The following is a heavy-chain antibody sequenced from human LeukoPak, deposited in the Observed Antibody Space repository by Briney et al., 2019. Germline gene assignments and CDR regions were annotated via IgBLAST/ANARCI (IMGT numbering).Heavy chain of an antibody. CDR3: AKDRWFGELSTY. D-gene: IGHD3-10*01. J-gene: IGHJ4*02. Sequence: GGSLRLSCAASGFTFSSYDMSWVRQAPGKGLEWVSAISGSGGSTYYADSVKGRFTISRDNSKNTLYLQMNSLRAEDTAVYYCAKDRWFGELSTYWGQGTLVTVSS. V-gene: IGHV3-23*01. CDR1: GFTFSSYD. CDR2: ISGSGGST.